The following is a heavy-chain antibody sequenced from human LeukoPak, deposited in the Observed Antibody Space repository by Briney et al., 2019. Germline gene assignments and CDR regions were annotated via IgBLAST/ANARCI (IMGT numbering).Heavy chain of an antibody. V-gene: IGHV3-23*01. CDR3: AKDRPNYYGSNGHYYRRDGDY. CDR2: ITSSGDGT. CDR1: GFTFSIYA. J-gene: IGHJ4*02. D-gene: IGHD3-22*01. Sequence: GGSLRLSCAASGFTFSIYAMSWVRQAPGKGLQWVSSITSSGDGTYYADSVKGRFTISRDNSENMLYLQMNSLKVEDTAVYFCAKDRPNYYGSNGHYYRRDGDYWGQGTLVTVSS.